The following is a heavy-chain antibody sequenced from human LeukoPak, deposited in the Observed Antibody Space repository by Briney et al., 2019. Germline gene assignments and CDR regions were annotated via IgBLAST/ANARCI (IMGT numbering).Heavy chain of an antibody. V-gene: IGHV3-30-3*01. D-gene: IGHD5-18*01. CDR2: ISYDGSNK. J-gene: IGHJ4*02. CDR3: ARDYTAMVKLDY. Sequence: PGRSLRLSCAASGFTFSSYAIHWVRQAPGKVLEWVAVISYDGSNKYYADSVKGRFTISRDNSKNTLYLQMSSLRAEDTAVYYCARDYTAMVKLDYWGQGTLVTVSS. CDR1: GFTFSSYA.